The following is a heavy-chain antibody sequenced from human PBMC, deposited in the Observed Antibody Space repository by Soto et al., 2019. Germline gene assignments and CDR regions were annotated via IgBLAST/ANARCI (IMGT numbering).Heavy chain of an antibody. Sequence: GGSLRLSCAASGFTFSSYAMHWVRQAPGKGLEWVAVISYDGSNKYYADSVKGRFTISRDNSKNTLYLQMNSLRAEDTAVYYCARVGRNTDNWNYQPGAFDIWGQGTMVTVSS. CDR1: GFTFSSYA. CDR2: ISYDGSNK. V-gene: IGHV3-30-3*01. J-gene: IGHJ3*02. CDR3: ARVGRNTDNWNYQPGAFDI. D-gene: IGHD1-7*01.